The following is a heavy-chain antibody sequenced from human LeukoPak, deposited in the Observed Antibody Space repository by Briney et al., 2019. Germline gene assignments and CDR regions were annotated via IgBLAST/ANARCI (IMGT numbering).Heavy chain of an antibody. CDR3: ARLEVTVVATIDY. V-gene: IGHV3-7*01. J-gene: IGHJ4*02. CDR1: GFTFSSHW. D-gene: IGHD5-12*01. Sequence: PGGSLRLSCAASGFTFSSHWMSWVRQAPGKGLEWVANIKKDGSEKYYIDSVKGRFTISRDNAKNSLYLQMNSLRAEDTAVYYCARLEVTVVATIDYWGQGTLVTVSS. CDR2: IKKDGSEK.